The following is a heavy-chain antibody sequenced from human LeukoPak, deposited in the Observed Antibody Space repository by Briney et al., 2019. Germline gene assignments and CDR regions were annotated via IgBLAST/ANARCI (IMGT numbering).Heavy chain of an antibody. D-gene: IGHD3-10*01. J-gene: IGHJ6*03. CDR3: ARDGGNRSGSSYSDYYYYMDV. CDR1: GFTFSSYS. CDR2: ISSSSSYI. V-gene: IGHV3-21*01. Sequence: GGSLRLSCAASGFTFSSYSMNWVRQAPGKGLEWVSSISSSSSYIYYADSVKGRFTISRDNAKNSLYLQMNSLRAEDTAVYYCARDGGNRSGSSYSDYYYYMDVWGKGTTVTVSS.